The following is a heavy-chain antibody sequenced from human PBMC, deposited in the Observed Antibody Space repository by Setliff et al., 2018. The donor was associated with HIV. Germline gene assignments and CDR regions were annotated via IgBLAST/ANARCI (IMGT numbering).Heavy chain of an antibody. J-gene: IGHJ6*02. V-gene: IGHV4-39*01. CDR2: FHYSGST. Sequence: SETLSLTCNVSGGSISSSSYYWGWIRQPPGKGLEWIGSFHYSGSTSYNPSLRSRVTISVDTSKNQFSLKLSSVTAADTAVYYCARLRTGGYYYYGMDVWGQGSAGHRLL. CDR3: ARLRTGGYYYYGMDV. D-gene: IGHD2-15*01. CDR1: GGSISSSSYY.